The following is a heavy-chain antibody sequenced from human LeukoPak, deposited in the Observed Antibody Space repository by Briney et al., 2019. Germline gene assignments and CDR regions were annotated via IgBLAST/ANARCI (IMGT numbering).Heavy chain of an antibody. D-gene: IGHD3-3*01. CDR1: GGSISSYY. V-gene: IGHV4-4*07. CDR3: ARSYYDFWSGYSNWFDP. J-gene: IGHJ5*02. CDR2: IYTSGST. Sequence: PSETLSLTCTVSGGSISSYYWSWIRQPAGKGLEWIGRIYTSGSTNYNPSLKSRVTISVDKSKNQFSLELSSVTAADTAVYYCARSYYDFWSGYSNWFDPWGQGTLVTVSS.